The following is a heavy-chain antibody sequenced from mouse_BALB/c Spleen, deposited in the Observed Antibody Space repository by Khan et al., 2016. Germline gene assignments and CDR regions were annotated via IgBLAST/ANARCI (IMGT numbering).Heavy chain of an antibody. V-gene: IGHV2-2*02. Sequence: QVQLKESGPGLVQPSQSLSITCTVSGFSLTSYGVHWVRQSPGKGLEWLGVIWSGGSTDYNAAFISRLSISKDNSKSQVFFKMNSLQATDTALYYCSRNPYGSTYFDYWGQGTTLTVSS. D-gene: IGHD1-1*01. CDR3: SRNPYGSTYFDY. J-gene: IGHJ2*01. CDR1: GFSLTSYG. CDR2: IWSGGST.